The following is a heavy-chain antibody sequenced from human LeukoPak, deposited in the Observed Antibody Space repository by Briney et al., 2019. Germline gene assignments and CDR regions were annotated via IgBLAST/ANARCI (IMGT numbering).Heavy chain of an antibody. D-gene: IGHD1-26*01. CDR3: VREVGAPGSFDI. J-gene: IGHJ3*02. CDR1: QFSFSKNW. Sequence: GGSLRLFCVGSQFSFSKNWMHWVRQAPGKGLMWVARINSDGSVTDYADSVKGRFAISRDNAKNTLFLQMNSLRAEDTALFYCVREVGAPGSFDIWGQGTLVTVSS. CDR2: INSDGSVT. V-gene: IGHV3-74*01.